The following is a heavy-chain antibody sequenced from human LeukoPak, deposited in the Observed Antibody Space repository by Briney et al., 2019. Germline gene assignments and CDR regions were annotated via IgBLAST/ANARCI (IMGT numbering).Heavy chain of an antibody. Sequence: ASVKVSCKASGYTFTSYDINWVRQAPGQGLEWLGGINTNTGNPTYAQGFTGRFVFSLDTSVSTAYLQISSLKAEDTAVYYCARRGLGGSYRFDYWGQGTLVTVSS. V-gene: IGHV7-4-1*02. CDR3: ARRGLGGSYRFDY. D-gene: IGHD1-26*01. CDR2: INTNTGNP. CDR1: GYTFTSYD. J-gene: IGHJ4*02.